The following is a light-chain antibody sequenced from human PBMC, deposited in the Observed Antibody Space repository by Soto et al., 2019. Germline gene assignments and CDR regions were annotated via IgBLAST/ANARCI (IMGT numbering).Light chain of an antibody. J-gene: IGKJ2*01. CDR1: QSISSN. CDR2: GAS. Sequence: EIVMTQSPATLSVSPGKIATLSCRASQSISSNLGWYQQKPGQAPRLLIYGASTRATGIPARFSGSGSGTEFTLTISSLQCEDFAIYYCQQYNIWPYTFGPGTKLEIK. CDR3: QQYNIWPYT. V-gene: IGKV3-15*01.